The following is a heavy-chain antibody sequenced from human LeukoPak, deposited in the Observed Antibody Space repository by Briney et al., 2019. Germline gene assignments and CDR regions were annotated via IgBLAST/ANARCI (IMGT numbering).Heavy chain of an antibody. CDR3: ARETGSRFDP. CDR2: IYTSGST. Sequence: SQTLSLTCAVSGGSISSGGYSWSWIRQPPGKGLEWIGRIYTSGSTNYNPSLKSRVAMSVDTSKNQFSLKLSSVTAADTAMYYCARETGSRFDPWGQGTLVTVSS. CDR1: GGSISSGGYS. D-gene: IGHD3-9*01. V-gene: IGHV4-61*02. J-gene: IGHJ5*02.